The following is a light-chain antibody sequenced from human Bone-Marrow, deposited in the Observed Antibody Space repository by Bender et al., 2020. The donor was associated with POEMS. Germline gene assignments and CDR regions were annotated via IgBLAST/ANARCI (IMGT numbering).Light chain of an antibody. V-gene: IGLV2-23*01. CDR2: EGR. Sequence: QSALTQPASVSGSPGQSITISCTGSSDDVGTYNLVSWYQQHPGKAPKLMIYEGRQRPAGISNRLSASKSGNTASLTISGLQPEDEADYYCCSFARTYTWVCGGGTEVPVL. CDR1: SDDVGTYNL. J-gene: IGLJ3*02. CDR3: CSFARTYTWV.